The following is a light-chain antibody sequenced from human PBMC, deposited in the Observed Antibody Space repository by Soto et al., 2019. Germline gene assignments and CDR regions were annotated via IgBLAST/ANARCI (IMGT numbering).Light chain of an antibody. V-gene: IGKV3-20*01. CDR3: QQYGSSGTV. Sequence: EIVLTQSPGTLSLSPGERATLSCRSSQSVTSNYLAWYQQKPGQAPRLLIYGASTRATGIPDRFSGSGSGTDFTLTISRLEPEDFAVYYCQQYGSSGTVFGQGTRREIK. CDR2: GAS. J-gene: IGKJ5*01. CDR1: QSVTSNY.